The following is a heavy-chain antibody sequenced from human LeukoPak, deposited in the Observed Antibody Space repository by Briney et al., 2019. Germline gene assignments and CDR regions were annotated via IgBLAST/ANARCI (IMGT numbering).Heavy chain of an antibody. CDR3: ARDLELGVVTAPTFDY. D-gene: IGHD2-21*02. CDR2: ITSDSRTP. Sequence: PGGSLRLSCAASGFPFSRYSMNWVRQAPGKGLEWVSYITSDSRTPHYADSVKGRFTISRDNAKTSLYLQMDRLRAEDTAVYYCARDLELGVVTAPTFDYWGQGTLVTVSS. V-gene: IGHV3-48*04. CDR1: GFPFSRYS. J-gene: IGHJ4*02.